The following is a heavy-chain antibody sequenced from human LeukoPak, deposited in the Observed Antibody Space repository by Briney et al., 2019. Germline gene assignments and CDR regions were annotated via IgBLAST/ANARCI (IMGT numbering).Heavy chain of an antibody. CDR3: ARDLYDHFLDY. V-gene: IGHV3-33*01. Sequence: GGSLRLSCAASGFTFSSYGIHWVRQAPGKGLEWVAGVRYDGSDKFHEDYVKGRFTISRDNPKNTVTLQMNSLRAEDTAVYYCARDLYDHFLDYWGQGTVVTVSS. CDR2: VRYDGSDK. CDR1: GFTFSSYG. D-gene: IGHD1-1*01. J-gene: IGHJ4*02.